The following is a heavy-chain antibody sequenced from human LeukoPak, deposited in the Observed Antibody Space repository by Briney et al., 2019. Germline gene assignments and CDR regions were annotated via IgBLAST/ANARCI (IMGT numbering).Heavy chain of an antibody. Sequence: PGGSLRLSCAASGFTFSSYVMHWVRQAPGKGLEWVTVISYDGSDEYFADSVKGRFTISRDNSENTLYLQMSSLRAEDTAVYYCAKEEAADGDAFDIWGQGTMVTVSS. CDR3: AKEEAADGDAFDI. CDR1: GFTFSSYV. V-gene: IGHV3-30*18. CDR2: ISYDGSDE. J-gene: IGHJ3*02. D-gene: IGHD6-13*01.